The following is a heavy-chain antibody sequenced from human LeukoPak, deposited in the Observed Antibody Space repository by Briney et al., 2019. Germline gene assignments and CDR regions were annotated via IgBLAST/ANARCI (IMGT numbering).Heavy chain of an antibody. J-gene: IGHJ4*02. Sequence: NSGGSLRLSCAASGLTFSDYYMSWFRQAPGKGLECISYLNSSGGPTYYADSVKGRFTVSGDNAKNSLYLQMNSLRVEDTAVYYCAKDIRYSSSNKLIDYWGQGTLVTVSS. D-gene: IGHD6-6*01. CDR1: GLTFSDYY. V-gene: IGHV3-11*04. CDR2: LNSSGGPT. CDR3: AKDIRYSSSNKLIDY.